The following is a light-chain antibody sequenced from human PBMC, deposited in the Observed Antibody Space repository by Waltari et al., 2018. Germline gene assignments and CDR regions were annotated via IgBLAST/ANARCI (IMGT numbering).Light chain of an antibody. CDR3: LSRDTTSTRV. Sequence: SSELTQDPTMSVALGQTVSITCQGDSLRRSYASWYQQRPGQAPRLILYGHNNRPSGVPDRFSWTTSGNTASLTITGAQAEDEADYYCLSRDTTSTRVFGGGTRLTV. CDR1: SLRRSY. CDR2: GHN. J-gene: IGLJ3*02. V-gene: IGLV3-19*01.